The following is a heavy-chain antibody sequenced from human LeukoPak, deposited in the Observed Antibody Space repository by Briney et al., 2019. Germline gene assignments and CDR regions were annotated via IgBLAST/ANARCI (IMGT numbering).Heavy chain of an antibody. D-gene: IGHD4-23*01. Sequence: ASVKVSCKASGYTFTSYDINWVRQATGQGLEWMGWMIPNSGNTGYAQKFQGRVTITRNTSISTAYMELSSLRSEDTAVYYCARRGNGKDGYYYYMDVWGKGTTVTVSS. CDR1: GYTFTSYD. J-gene: IGHJ6*03. V-gene: IGHV1-8*03. CDR3: ARRGNGKDGYYYYMDV. CDR2: MIPNSGNT.